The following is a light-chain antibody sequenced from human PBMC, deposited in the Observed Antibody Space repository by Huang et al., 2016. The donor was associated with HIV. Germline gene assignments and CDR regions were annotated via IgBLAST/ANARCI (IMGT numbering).Light chain of an antibody. CDR3: QQYYSTPQT. J-gene: IGKJ2*01. Sequence: DIVMTQSPDSLAVSLGERATIHCRSTQNVSYSSNNKNYVAWYQQKPGQSPKLLIYWASTRESGVPDRFSGSGSGTDFTLTISSLQAEDVAVYYCQQYYSTPQTFGQGTKLEIK. V-gene: IGKV4-1*01. CDR2: WAS. CDR1: QNVSYSSNNKNY.